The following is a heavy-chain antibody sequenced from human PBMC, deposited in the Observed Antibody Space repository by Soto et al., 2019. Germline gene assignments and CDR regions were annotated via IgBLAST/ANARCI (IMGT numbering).Heavy chain of an antibody. Sequence: QVQLVQSGAEVKKPGASVKVSCKASGYTFTSYDINWVRQATGQGLKWMGWMNPNSGNTGDEQNYQARLSMTRNNSIKTDYMEVSSLRSEDTAVSYCARESQWLIDYWGQRNLVTVSS. V-gene: IGHV1-8*01. CDR1: GYTFTSYD. D-gene: IGHD6-19*01. CDR3: ARESQWLIDY. J-gene: IGHJ4*02. CDR2: MNPNSGNT.